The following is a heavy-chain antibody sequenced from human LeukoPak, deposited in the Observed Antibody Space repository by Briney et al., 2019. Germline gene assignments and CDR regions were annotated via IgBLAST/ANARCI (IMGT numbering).Heavy chain of an antibody. V-gene: IGHV4-39*07. CDR1: GGSISTSNYY. CDR2: IFYSGST. J-gene: IGHJ6*03. CDR3: ARKWIWAEYSSGRTYYYYYMDV. Sequence: SETLSLTCTVSGGSISTSNYYWGWIRQPPGKGLEWIGNIFYSGSTYYSPSLRSRVTISLDTSRNQFSLKLNSVTAADTAVYYCARKWIWAEYSSGRTYYYYYMDVWGKGTTVTISS. D-gene: IGHD6-19*01.